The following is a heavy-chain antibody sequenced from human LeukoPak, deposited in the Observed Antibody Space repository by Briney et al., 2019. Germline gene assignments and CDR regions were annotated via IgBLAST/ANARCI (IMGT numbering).Heavy chain of an antibody. J-gene: IGHJ4*02. CDR1: GYTFTGYY. Sequence: ASVKVSCKASGYTFTGYYMHWVRQAPGQGLEWMGWINPNSGGTNYAQKFQGWVTMTRDTSISTAYMGLSRLRSDDTAVYYCARGYCSGGSCYSDFDYWGQGTLVTVSS. CDR3: ARGYCSGGSCYSDFDY. D-gene: IGHD2-15*01. CDR2: INPNSGGT. V-gene: IGHV1-2*04.